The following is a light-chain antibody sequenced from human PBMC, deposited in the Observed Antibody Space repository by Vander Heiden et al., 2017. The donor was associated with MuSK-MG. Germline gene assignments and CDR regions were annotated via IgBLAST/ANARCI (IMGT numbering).Light chain of an antibody. CDR1: PGINNY. V-gene: IGKV1-27*01. Sequence: DLPMTQSPSSLSASIAARVTITCRASPGINNYLAWHQQKPGKIPPLLIYGASTLQSGVPSRFSGSGSGTDFTLTISILHPEDVATYYCQKDGSAPFTFGHGTKVDIK. CDR2: GAS. J-gene: IGKJ3*01. CDR3: QKDGSAPFT.